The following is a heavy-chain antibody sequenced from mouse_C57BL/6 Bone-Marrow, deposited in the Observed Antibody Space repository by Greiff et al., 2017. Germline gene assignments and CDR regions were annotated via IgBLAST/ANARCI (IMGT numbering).Heavy chain of an antibody. CDR3: ARVRWLLHWYFDV. D-gene: IGHD2-3*01. CDR2: INYDGSST. CDR1: GFTFSDYY. Sequence: EVKLMESEGGLVQPGSSMKLSCTASGFTFSDYYMAWVRQVPEKGLEWVANINYDGSSTYYLDSLKSRFIISRDNAKNILYLQMSSLKSEDTATYYCARVRWLLHWYFDVWGTGTTVTVSS. V-gene: IGHV5-16*01. J-gene: IGHJ1*03.